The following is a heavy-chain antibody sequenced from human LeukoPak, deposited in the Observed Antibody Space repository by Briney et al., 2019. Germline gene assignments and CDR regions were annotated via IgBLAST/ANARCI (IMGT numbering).Heavy chain of an antibody. CDR1: GFTFSSYG. CDR2: ISYDGSNK. Sequence: GRSLRLSCAASGFTFSSYGMHWVRQAPGKGLEWVAVISYDGSNKYYADSVKGRFTISRDNSKNTLYLQMNSLRAEDTAVYYCAKDQGSSWYHGAFDIWGQGTMVTVSS. V-gene: IGHV3-30*18. D-gene: IGHD6-13*01. J-gene: IGHJ3*02. CDR3: AKDQGSSWYHGAFDI.